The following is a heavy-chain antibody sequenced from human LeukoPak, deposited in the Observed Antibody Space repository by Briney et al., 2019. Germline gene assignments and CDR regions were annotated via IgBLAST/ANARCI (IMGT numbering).Heavy chain of an antibody. V-gene: IGHV3-23*01. CDR1: GFTFSSYG. CDR2: ISGSGGST. CDR3: AKDPPTSGYRNVPFDY. Sequence: PGGSLRLSCAASGFTFSSYGMSWVRQAPGKGLEWVSAISGSGGSTYYADSVKGRFTISRDNSKNTLYLQMNSLRAEDTAVYYCAKDPPTSGYRNVPFDYWGQGTLVTVSS. J-gene: IGHJ4*02. D-gene: IGHD3-22*01.